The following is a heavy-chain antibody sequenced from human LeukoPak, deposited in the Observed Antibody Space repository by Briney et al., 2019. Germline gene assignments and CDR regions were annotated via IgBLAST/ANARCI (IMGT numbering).Heavy chain of an antibody. CDR3: ASPGGDAVYGMDV. D-gene: IGHD2-21*02. CDR1: GYTFTSYY. V-gene: IGHV1-46*01. CDR2: INPSGGST. Sequence: ASAKVSCKASGYTFTSYYMHWVRQAPGQGLEWMGIINPSGGSTSYAQKFQGRVTMTRDTSTSTVYMELSSLRSEDTAVYYCASPGGDAVYGMDVWGKGTTVTVSS. J-gene: IGHJ6*04.